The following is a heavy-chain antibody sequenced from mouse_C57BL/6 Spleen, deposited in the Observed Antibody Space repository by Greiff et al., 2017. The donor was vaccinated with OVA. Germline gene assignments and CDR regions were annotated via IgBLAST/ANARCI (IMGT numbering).Heavy chain of an antibody. CDR2: INPNNGGT. D-gene: IGHD1-1*01. CDR1: GYTFTDYY. J-gene: IGHJ1*03. CDR3: ALLYYGSSYEYFDV. V-gene: IGHV1-26*01. Sequence: EVQLQQSGPELVKPGASVKISCKASGYTFTDYYMNWVKQSHGKSLEWIGDINPNNGGTSYNQKFKGKATLTVDKSSSTAYMELRSLTSEDSAVYYCALLYYGSSYEYFDVWGTGTTVTVSS.